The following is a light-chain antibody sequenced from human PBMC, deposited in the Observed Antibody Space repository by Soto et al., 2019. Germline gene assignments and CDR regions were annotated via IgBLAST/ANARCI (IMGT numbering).Light chain of an antibody. J-gene: IGLJ3*02. CDR1: SGSVSTSNY. CDR2: STN. V-gene: IGLV8-61*01. Sequence: QTVVTQEPSFSVSPGGTVTLTCGLSSGSVSTSNYPTWYQQTPGQSPRTLIYSTNTRSSGAPSRFSGSILGNKAALTITGAQADDESDYYCVLYMGSGIWVFGGGTKLTFL. CDR3: VLYMGSGIWV.